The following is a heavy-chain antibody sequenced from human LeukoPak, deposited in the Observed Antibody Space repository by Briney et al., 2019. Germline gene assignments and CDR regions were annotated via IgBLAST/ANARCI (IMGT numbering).Heavy chain of an antibody. CDR2: IKSRADGGTA. CDR1: GFPFSDVW. CDR3: TTDWNYYDSSGYYPIF. Sequence: GGSLRLSCAASGFPFSDVWMSWVRQAPGKGLEWVGRIKSRADGGTADYAAPLKGRFTFSRDDSKNTLYLQMNRLKTEDTAVYYCTTDWNYYDSSGYYPIFGGQGTLVTVSS. D-gene: IGHD3-22*01. J-gene: IGHJ4*02. V-gene: IGHV3-15*01.